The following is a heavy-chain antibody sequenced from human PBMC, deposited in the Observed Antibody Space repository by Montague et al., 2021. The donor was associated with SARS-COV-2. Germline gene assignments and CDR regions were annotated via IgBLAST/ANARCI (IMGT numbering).Heavy chain of an antibody. Sequence: SETLSLTCAVYGGSFSGYYWNWIRQPPGKGLEWIGEINHSGSTNYNPSLKSRVTMSVDTSKNQFSLKLSSVTAADTAVFFCVREKAGGLRNVFDIWGQGTTVTVSS. CDR3: VREKAGGLRNVFDI. CDR1: GGSFSGYY. J-gene: IGHJ3*02. CDR2: INHSGST. V-gene: IGHV4-34*01.